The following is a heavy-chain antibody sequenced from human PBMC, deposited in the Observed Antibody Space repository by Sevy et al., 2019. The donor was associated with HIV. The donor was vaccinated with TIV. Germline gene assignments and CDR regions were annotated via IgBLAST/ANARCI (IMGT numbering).Heavy chain of an antibody. Sequence: SETLSLTCTVSGGSISSSSQFWAWIRQSPGKGLEWIGNVYNSGTTEYNPSLKSRITISVDTSKNKFSLKLTSVTAADTAVYYCARQLSYYDSLTGSQRGDWLDTWGHGNLVTVSS. J-gene: IGHJ5*01. D-gene: IGHD3-9*01. V-gene: IGHV4-39*01. CDR2: VYNSGTT. CDR1: GGSISSSSQF. CDR3: ARQLSYYDSLTGSQRGDWLDT.